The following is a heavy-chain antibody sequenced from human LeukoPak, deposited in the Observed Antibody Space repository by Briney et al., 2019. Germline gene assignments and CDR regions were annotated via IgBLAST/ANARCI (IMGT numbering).Heavy chain of an antibody. V-gene: IGHV3-7*01. D-gene: IGHD3-16*01. J-gene: IGHJ4*02. Sequence: PGGSLRLSCVVSGFTFDMSTMTWVRQAPGKGPEWVAKIKEHGTEIFYAGSVAGRFTISRDNSKNSLYLRMNSLRVEDTAVYYCATGGAPGGRFENWGQGTLVTVSS. CDR1: GFTFDMST. CDR2: IKEHGTEI. CDR3: ATGGAPGGRFEN.